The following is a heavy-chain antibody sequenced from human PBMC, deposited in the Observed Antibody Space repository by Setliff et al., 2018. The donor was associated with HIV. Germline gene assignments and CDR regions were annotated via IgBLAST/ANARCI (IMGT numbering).Heavy chain of an antibody. CDR1: GGSINNHY. J-gene: IGHJ6*03. Sequence: SETLSLTCTVSGGSINNHYWYWIRQPPGKGLEWIGYIYISGTTNYNPSLKNRVTMSLDTSKTQVSLRLTSVTAADTAVYYCARDKGYYYMDVWGKGITVTVSS. V-gene: IGHV4-4*09. CDR3: ARDKGYYYMDV. CDR2: IYISGTT.